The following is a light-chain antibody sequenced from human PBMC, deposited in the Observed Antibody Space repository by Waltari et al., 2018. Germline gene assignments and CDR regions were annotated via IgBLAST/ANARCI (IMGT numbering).Light chain of an antibody. V-gene: IGKV3-20*01. CDR3: QQYDYSFT. Sequence: EIVLTQSPGTLPLSPGERATLSCRASQSVSSASLARYQPRPGQTPRLLSYGTSTSATGIPDRFSGSGSETDFTLTISRLEPEEFAVYYCQQYDYSFTFGGGTRVEIK. J-gene: IGKJ4*01. CDR2: GTS. CDR1: QSVSSAS.